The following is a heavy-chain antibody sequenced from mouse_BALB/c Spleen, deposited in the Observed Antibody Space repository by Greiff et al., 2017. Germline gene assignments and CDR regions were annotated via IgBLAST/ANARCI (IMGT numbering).Heavy chain of an antibody. Sequence: EVQLVESGGGLVQPGGSLKLSCAASGFTFSSYAMYWVRQTPEKRLEWVATISDGGSYTYYPDSVKGRFTISRDNAKNNLYLQMSSLKSEDTAMYYCARVHWGYAMDYWGQGTSVTVSS. CDR2: ISDGGSYT. D-gene: IGHD4-1*01. V-gene: IGHV5-4*02. CDR3: ARVHWGYAMDY. CDR1: GFTFSSYA. J-gene: IGHJ4*01.